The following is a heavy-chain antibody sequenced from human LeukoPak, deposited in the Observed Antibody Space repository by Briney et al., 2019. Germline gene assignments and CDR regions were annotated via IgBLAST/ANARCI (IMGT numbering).Heavy chain of an antibody. CDR3: ATGYYYDSSGLDAFDI. CDR1: GYTITSYD. D-gene: IGHD3-22*01. V-gene: IGHV1-8*01. J-gene: IGHJ3*02. CDR2: MNPNSGNT. Sequence: DSVKLSCKASGYTITSYDINWVRHATGQGLEWVGWMNPNSGNTGYAQTFQGRVTMTRSTSISTDYMVLSSLRSEDTAVYYCATGYYYDSSGLDAFDIWVQGTRVTVSS.